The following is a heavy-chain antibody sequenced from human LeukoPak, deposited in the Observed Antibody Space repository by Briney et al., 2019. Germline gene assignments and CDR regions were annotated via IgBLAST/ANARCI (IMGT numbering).Heavy chain of an antibody. D-gene: IGHD1-26*01. Sequence: SGPTLVNPTQTLTLTCTFSGFSLPTRGVGVGWIRQPPGKALEWLALIYWDDDIHYSPSLKSRLTITKDASNNQVVLTLINMDPVDTATYYCAHRGFSGSYHFDYWGQGALVTVSS. CDR1: GFSLPTRGVG. CDR2: IYWDDDI. CDR3: AHRGFSGSYHFDY. J-gene: IGHJ4*02. V-gene: IGHV2-5*02.